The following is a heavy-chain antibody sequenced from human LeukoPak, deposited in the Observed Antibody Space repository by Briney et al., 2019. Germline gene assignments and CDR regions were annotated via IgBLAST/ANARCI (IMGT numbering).Heavy chain of an antibody. CDR2: IGTAGDT. D-gene: IGHD2-21*01. Sequence: PGGSLRLSCAASGFTFSSYDMLWVRQATGKGLEWVSAIGTAGDTYYPGSVKGRFTISRENAKNSLYLQMNSLRAEDTAVYYCARYSSPYCFDYWGQGTLVTVSS. CDR3: ARYSSPYCFDY. V-gene: IGHV3-13*01. CDR1: GFTFSSYD. J-gene: IGHJ4*02.